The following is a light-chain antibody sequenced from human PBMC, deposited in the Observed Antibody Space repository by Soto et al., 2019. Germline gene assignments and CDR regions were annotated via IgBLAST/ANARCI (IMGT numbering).Light chain of an antibody. V-gene: IGLV2-14*01. CDR1: SSDVGGYNY. CDR2: DVS. Sequence: QSALTQPASVSGSPGQSITISCTGTSSDVGGYNYVSWYQQHPGKAPKLMIYDVSNRPSGASNPFSGSKSGNTASLTISGLQAEDEADYYCSSYTSSSTLDVVFGGGTKLTVL. J-gene: IGLJ2*01. CDR3: SSYTSSSTLDVV.